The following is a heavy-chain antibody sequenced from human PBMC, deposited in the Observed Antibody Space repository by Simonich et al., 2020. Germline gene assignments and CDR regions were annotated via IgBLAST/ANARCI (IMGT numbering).Heavy chain of an antibody. CDR2: IVPGNSDT. CDR3: ARQLNDFDI. V-gene: IGHV5-51*01. Sequence: EVQLVQFGAEVKKPGESLKISCKGSGYSFTSYWIGWARQMPGKGVECMWNIVPGNSDTRYSPSFQGQVTISADKSISTAYLQWSSLKASDTAMYYCARQLNDFDIWGQGTMVTVSS. D-gene: IGHD1-1*01. CDR1: GYSFTSYW. J-gene: IGHJ3*02.